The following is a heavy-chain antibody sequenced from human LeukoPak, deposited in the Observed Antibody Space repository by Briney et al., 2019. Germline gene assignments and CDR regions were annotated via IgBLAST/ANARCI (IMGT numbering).Heavy chain of an antibody. D-gene: IGHD1-26*01. CDR3: AREGGSHRDWYFDL. CDR2: INPNSGGT. V-gene: IGHV1-2*06. Sequence: ASVKVSCKASGYTFTCYYMHWVRQAPGQGLEWMGRINPNSGGTNYAQKFQRRVTMTRDTSISPAYIELSRLRSDDTAVYYCAREGGSHRDWYFDLWGRGTLVTVSS. J-gene: IGHJ2*01. CDR1: GYTFTCYY.